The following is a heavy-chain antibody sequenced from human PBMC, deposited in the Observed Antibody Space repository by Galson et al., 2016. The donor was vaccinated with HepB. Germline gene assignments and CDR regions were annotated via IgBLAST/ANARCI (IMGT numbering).Heavy chain of an antibody. V-gene: IGHV3-9*01. CDR2: MSWNSGGV. J-gene: IGHJ4*02. Sequence: SLKLSCAASGFTFDDYGMDWVRQAPGKGLEWVSGMSWNSGGVVYADSVTGLFTISRANAKNSLYLQMNSLRAEDTALYYCVKGRQDRCSSSNCYWEFDNWGQGTLVTVSA. D-gene: IGHD2-2*01. CDR1: GFTFDDYG. CDR3: VKGRQDRCSSSNCYWEFDN.